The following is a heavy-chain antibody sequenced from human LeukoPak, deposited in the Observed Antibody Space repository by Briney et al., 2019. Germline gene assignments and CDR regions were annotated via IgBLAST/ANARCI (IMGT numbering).Heavy chain of an antibody. Sequence: SETLSLTCTVSGGSISSYYWRWIRQPPGKGLEWVGYIYYSGSNNYNPSLKSRVTISVDTSKNQFSLKLSSVTAADTAVYYCARGGGRTATGNNYGMDVWGKGTTVTVSS. CDR1: GGSISSYY. CDR3: ARGGGRTATGNNYGMDV. D-gene: IGHD1-1*01. CDR2: IYYSGSN. J-gene: IGHJ6*04. V-gene: IGHV4-59*01.